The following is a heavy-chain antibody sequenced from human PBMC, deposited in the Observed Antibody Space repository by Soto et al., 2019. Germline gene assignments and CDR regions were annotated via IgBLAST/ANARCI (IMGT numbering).Heavy chain of an antibody. J-gene: IGHJ6*02. V-gene: IGHV1-69*12. CDR2: IIPIFGTA. CDR3: ATQGLPHYYYYGMDV. D-gene: IGHD5-18*01. Sequence: QVQLVQSGAEVKKPGSSVKVSCKASGGTFSSYAISWVRQAPGQGLEWMGGIIPIFGTANYAQKFQGRVTITADESXXTAYMERSSLRSEDTAVYYCATQGLPHYYYYGMDVWGQGTTVTVSS. CDR1: GGTFSSYA.